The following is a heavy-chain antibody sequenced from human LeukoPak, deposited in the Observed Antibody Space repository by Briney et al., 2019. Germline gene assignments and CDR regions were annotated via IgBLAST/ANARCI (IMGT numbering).Heavy chain of an antibody. J-gene: IGHJ4*02. V-gene: IGHV4-38-2*01. CDR3: ASPLLYGSGSCLVDY. CDR1: GYSISSGYY. CDR2: IYHSGST. Sequence: KPSETLSLTCAVSGYSISSGYYWGWIRQPPGKGLEWIGSIYHSGSTYYNPSLKSRVTISVDTSKNQFSLKLSSVTAADTAVYYCASPLLYGSGSCLVDYWGQGTLVTVSS. D-gene: IGHD3-10*01.